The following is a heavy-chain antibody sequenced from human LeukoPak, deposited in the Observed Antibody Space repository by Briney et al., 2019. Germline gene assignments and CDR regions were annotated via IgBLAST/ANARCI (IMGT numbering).Heavy chain of an antibody. V-gene: IGHV4-39*07. CDR3: ARDQRSLFDV. D-gene: IGHD1-26*01. J-gene: IGHJ4*02. Sequence: SETLSLTCSVSNGSINSDTYYWGWIRQPPGKGLEWIASIYSGGNTFYNPSLKSRVTISIDTSKKQFSLKLTSVTAADTAVYYCARDQRSLFDVWGQGSLVTVSS. CDR2: IYSGGNT. CDR1: NGSINSDTYY.